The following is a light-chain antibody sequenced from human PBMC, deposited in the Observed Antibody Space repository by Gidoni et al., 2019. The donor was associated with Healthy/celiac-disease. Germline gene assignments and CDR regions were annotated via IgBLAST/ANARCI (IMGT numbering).Light chain of an antibody. J-gene: IGKJ1*01. CDR3: QQYNNWPQGT. Sequence: EIVMTQSPANLSVSPGERATLSCRASQSVGSNLAWYQQKPGQAPRLLIYGASTRAIGIPARFRGSGSVIEFTLTISSLQSEHFAVYYCQQYNNWPQGTFGQGTKVEIK. CDR1: QSVGSN. V-gene: IGKV3-15*01. CDR2: GAS.